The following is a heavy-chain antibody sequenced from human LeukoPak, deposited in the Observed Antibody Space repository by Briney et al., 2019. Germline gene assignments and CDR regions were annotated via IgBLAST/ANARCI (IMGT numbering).Heavy chain of an antibody. V-gene: IGHV4-59*11. D-gene: IGHD6-19*01. Sequence: PSETLSLTCTVSGGSISSHYWSWIRQPPGKGLEWIGYIYYSGSTNYNPSLKSRVTISVDTSKNQFSLKLTSVTAADTAVYYCARDRGSSGNNYYFDYWGQGTLVTASS. J-gene: IGHJ4*02. CDR3: ARDRGSSGNNYYFDY. CDR1: GGSISSHY. CDR2: IYYSGST.